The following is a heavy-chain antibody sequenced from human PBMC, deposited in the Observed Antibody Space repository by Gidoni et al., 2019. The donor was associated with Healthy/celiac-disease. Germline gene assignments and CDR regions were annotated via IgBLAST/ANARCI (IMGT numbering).Heavy chain of an antibody. J-gene: IGHJ4*02. CDR3: AREGKGWLFSFVTGHFDY. Sequence: EVQLVESGGGLVQPGGSLRLSCAASGFTFSSYAMHWGRQAPGKGLEYVSAISSNGGSTYYANSVKGRFTISRDNSKNTLYLQMGSLRAEDMAVYYCAREGKGWLFSFVTGHFDYWGQGTLVTVSA. V-gene: IGHV3-64*01. D-gene: IGHD6-19*01. CDR1: GFTFSSYA. CDR2: ISSNGGST.